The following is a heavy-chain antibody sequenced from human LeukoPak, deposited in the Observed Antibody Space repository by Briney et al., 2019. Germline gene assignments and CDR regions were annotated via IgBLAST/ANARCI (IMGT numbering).Heavy chain of an antibody. D-gene: IGHD6-13*01. CDR2: FDPEDGET. V-gene: IGHV1-24*01. CDR3: ATGIAAAGTLFDY. J-gene: IGHJ4*02. CDR1: GYTLTELS. Sequence: ASVKVSCKVSGYTLTELSMHWVRQAPGKGLEWMGGFDPEDGETIYAQKFQGRVTTTEDTSTDTAYMELSSLRSEDTAVYYCATGIAAAGTLFDYWGQGTLVTVSS.